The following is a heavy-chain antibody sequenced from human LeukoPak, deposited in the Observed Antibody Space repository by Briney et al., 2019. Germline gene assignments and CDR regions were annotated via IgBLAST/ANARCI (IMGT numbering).Heavy chain of an antibody. Sequence: QPGGSLRLSCAASGFSFSTDWMTWVRQAPGKGLEWVANIKGDESEKYYVDSVMGRFTIYRDNAKNSLYLQMNSLRAEDAAVYYCATSGYSYALNYWGQGTLVTVSS. J-gene: IGHJ1*01. D-gene: IGHD2-2*03. CDR2: IKGDESEK. CDR3: ATSGYSYALNY. CDR1: GFSFSTDW. V-gene: IGHV3-7*01.